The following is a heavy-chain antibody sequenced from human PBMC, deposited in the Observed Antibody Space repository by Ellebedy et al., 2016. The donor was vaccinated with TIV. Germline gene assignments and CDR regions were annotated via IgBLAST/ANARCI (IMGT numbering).Heavy chain of an antibody. CDR1: GFTFTAYG. CDR2: IWFDGRSE. D-gene: IGHD6-13*01. Sequence: PGGSLRLSCAASGFTFTAYGMHWVRQAPGKGLEWVAFIWFDGRSEYYAASVKGRFTISRDNSQNTLSLQMNSLRAEDTAVFYCARELAAAGFFDYWGQGTLVTVSS. V-gene: IGHV3-33*01. CDR3: ARELAAAGFFDY. J-gene: IGHJ4*02.